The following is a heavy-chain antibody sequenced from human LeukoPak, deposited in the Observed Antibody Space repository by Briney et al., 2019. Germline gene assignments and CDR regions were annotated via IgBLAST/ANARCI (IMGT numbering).Heavy chain of an antibody. CDR2: IWYDGTNK. CDR1: GFTFSNYG. Sequence: QPGGSLRLSCAASGFTFSNYGMHWVRQAPGKGLEWVAVIWYDGTNKYYADSVKGRFTISRDNSKNKPYLQVNSLRAEDTAVFYCARATTETYYIDYWGQGTLVTVSS. V-gene: IGHV3-33*01. D-gene: IGHD1-1*01. CDR3: ARATTETYYIDY. J-gene: IGHJ4*02.